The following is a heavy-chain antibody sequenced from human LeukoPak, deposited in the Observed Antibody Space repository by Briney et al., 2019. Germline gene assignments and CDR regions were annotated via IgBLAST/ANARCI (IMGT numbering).Heavy chain of an antibody. V-gene: IGHV3-7*01. CDR2: IKPDGSEK. D-gene: IGHD3-3*01. CDR3: VREFFRVD. CDR1: GLTFSGYW. Sequence: GGSLRLSCAASGLTFSGYWMNWVRQAPGKGLEWVANIKPDGSEKYYVDSVKGRFTISRDNAKKMLYLQMNSLRAEDTAVYYCVREFFRVDWGQGTLVTVSS. J-gene: IGHJ4*02.